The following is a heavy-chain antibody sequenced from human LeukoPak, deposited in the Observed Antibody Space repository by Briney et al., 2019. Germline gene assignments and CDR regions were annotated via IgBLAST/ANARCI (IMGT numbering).Heavy chain of an antibody. CDR1: GYTFTSYD. CDR3: ARGDWFDP. Sequence: ASVKVSCKASGYTFTSYDINWVRQAPGQGLEWMGWVSGYNGNTNYAQKFEGRVAMTTDTSTSTAYMELRSLKSDDTAIYYCARGDWFDPWGQGTLVTVSS. J-gene: IGHJ5*02. V-gene: IGHV1-18*01. D-gene: IGHD2-21*01. CDR2: VSGYNGNT.